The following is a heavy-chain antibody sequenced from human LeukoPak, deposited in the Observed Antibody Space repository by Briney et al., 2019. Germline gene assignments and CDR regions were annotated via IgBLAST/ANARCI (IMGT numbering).Heavy chain of an antibody. V-gene: IGHV3-11*01. D-gene: IGHD3-9*01. CDR1: GFTFSDYF. J-gene: IGHJ4*02. Sequence: GGSLRLSCAASGFTFSDYFMSWIRRAPGKGLEWVSYISSSGSTIYYADSVKGRFTISRDNAKNSLYLQMNSLRAEDTAVYYCAKDPLPGYYDILTGYPRLDYWGQGILVTVSS. CDR2: ISSSGSTI. CDR3: AKDPLPGYYDILTGYPRLDY.